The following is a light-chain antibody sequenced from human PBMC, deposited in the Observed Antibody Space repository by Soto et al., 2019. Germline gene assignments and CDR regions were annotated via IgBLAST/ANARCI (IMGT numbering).Light chain of an antibody. J-gene: IGKJ2*03. CDR2: WST. V-gene: IGKV4-1*01. CDR3: HQYYSIPYS. Sequence: DIVMTQSPASLAVSLGERATINCKYSQSLFFRSKNKDYLAWYPHKPGQPPKLLFYWSTTRESGVPDRFSGSGSGTEFTLTISSLQAEDVAVYYCHQYYSIPYSFGQGTKLEIK. CDR1: QSLFFRSKNKDY.